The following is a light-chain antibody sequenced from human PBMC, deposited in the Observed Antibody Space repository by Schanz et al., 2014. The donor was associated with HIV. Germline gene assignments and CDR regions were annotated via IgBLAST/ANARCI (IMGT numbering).Light chain of an antibody. CDR1: SSDVGGYNY. V-gene: IGLV2-11*01. Sequence: QSALTQPRSVSGSPGQSVAISCTGTSSDVGGYNYVSWYQQHPGKAPKLMIYDVTKRPSGVPDRFSGSKSGITASLTISALQAEDEADYYCSSYTSSSTWVFGGGTKLTVL. CDR2: DVT. J-gene: IGLJ3*02. CDR3: SSYTSSSTWV.